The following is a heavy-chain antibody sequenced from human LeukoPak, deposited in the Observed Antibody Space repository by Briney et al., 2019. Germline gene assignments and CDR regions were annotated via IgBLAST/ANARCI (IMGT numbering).Heavy chain of an antibody. J-gene: IGHJ4*02. Sequence: SETLSLTCTVSGGSISSSSYYWGWIRQPPGKGLEWIGNIYYSGSTYYNPSLKSRVTISVDTSKNQFSLKLSSVTAADTAVYYCGRDPKLGIRGYTYGYIDHWGQGTLLTVAS. V-gene: IGHV4-39*07. CDR3: GRDPKLGIRGYTYGYIDH. CDR2: IYYSGST. CDR1: GGSISSSSYY. D-gene: IGHD5-18*01.